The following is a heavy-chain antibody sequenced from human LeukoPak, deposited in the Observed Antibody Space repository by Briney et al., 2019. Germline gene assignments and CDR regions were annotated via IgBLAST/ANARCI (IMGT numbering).Heavy chain of an antibody. D-gene: IGHD3-16*01. V-gene: IGHV4-34*01. J-gene: IGHJ5*02. CDR3: ARVSKVMEGMGFDP. CDR2: INHIGST. Sequence: PSETLSLTCAVYGGSFSGYYWSWIRQPPGKGLEWIGEINHIGSTNYNPSLKSRVTISVDTSKNQFSLKLSSVTAADTAVYYCARVSKVMEGMGFDPWGQGALVTVSS. CDR1: GGSFSGYY.